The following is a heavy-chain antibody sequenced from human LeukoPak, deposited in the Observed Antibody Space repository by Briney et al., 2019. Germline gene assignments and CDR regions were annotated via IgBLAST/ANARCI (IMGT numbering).Heavy chain of an antibody. CDR1: GGSISSYY. CDR2: IYYSGST. J-gene: IGHJ6*03. Sequence: PSETLSLTCTVSGGSISSYYWSWIRQPPGKGLEWIGYIYYSGSTNYNPSLKSRVTISIDTSKNQFSLKLSSVTAADTAVYYCAGQIAAAGIGYYYYYTDVWGKGTTVTISS. CDR3: AGQIAAAGIGYYYYYTDV. D-gene: IGHD6-13*01. V-gene: IGHV4-59*12.